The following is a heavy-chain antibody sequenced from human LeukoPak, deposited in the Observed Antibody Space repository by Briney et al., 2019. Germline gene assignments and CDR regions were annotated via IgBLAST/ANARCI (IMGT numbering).Heavy chain of an antibody. Sequence: GGSLRLSCAASGFAVSSNYMSWVRRAPGKGLEWVSVIYSGGTTYYADSVKGRFTISRDNSKNTLYLQMNSLRAEDTALYYCATEYSSLDYWGQGTLVTVSS. CDR2: IYSGGTT. J-gene: IGHJ4*02. V-gene: IGHV3-53*01. CDR1: GFAVSSNY. D-gene: IGHD6-6*01. CDR3: ATEYSSLDY.